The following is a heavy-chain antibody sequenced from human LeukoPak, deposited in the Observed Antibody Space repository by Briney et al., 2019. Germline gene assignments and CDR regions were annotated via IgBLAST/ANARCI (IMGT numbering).Heavy chain of an antibody. J-gene: IGHJ4*02. D-gene: IGHD5-18*01. CDR3: ARERSSSGYSYGYDY. Sequence: TLSLTCAVSGGSISSGGYSWSWIRQPPGKGLEWIGYIYHSGSTYYNPSLKSRVTISVDRSKNQFSLKLSSVTAADTAVYYCARERSSSGYSYGYDYWGQGTLVTVSS. CDR1: GGSISSGGYS. V-gene: IGHV4-30-2*01. CDR2: IYHSGST.